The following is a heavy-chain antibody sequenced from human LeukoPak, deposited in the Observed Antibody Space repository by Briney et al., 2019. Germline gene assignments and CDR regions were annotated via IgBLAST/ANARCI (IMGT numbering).Heavy chain of an antibody. CDR2: IYYTGST. Sequence: SETLSLTCTVSGDSISSYYWSWIRQPPGKGLEWIGYIYYTGSTNYNPSLKSRVTISVDTSKNQFSLKLSSVTAADTAVYYCAKQRSSGWDFDYWGQGTLITVSS. CDR3: AKQRSSGWDFDY. V-gene: IGHV4-59*08. D-gene: IGHD6-19*01. J-gene: IGHJ4*02. CDR1: GDSISSYY.